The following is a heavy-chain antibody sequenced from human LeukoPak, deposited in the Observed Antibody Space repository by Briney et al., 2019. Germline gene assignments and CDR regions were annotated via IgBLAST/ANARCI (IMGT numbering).Heavy chain of an antibody. CDR2: INPSGGST. D-gene: IGHD3-10*01. V-gene: IGHV1-46*01. CDR1: GYTFTSYY. J-gene: IGHJ6*02. CDR3: AREGVPTSYYYGMDV. Sequence: ASVKVSCKASGYTFTSYYMHWVRQAPGQGLEWMGIINPSGGSTSYAQKFQGRVTMTRDTSTSKVYMELSSLRSEDTAVYYCAREGVPTSYYYGMDVWGQGTTVTVSS.